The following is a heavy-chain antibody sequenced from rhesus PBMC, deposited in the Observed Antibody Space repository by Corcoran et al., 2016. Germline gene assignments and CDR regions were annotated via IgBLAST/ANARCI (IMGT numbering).Heavy chain of an antibody. D-gene: IGHD7-45*01. CDR1: GYSINSGFY. CDR3: AKHGLTGGFDY. V-gene: IGHV4-99*01. Sequence: QVQLQESGPGLVKPSETLSLTCAASGYSINSGFYGVWIRQPPGKGLEYIAYISGGSGSTTYNPSLKSRVTISKDMSKNQFSLELTSVTAADTAVYYCAKHGLTGGFDYWGQGVLVTVSS. J-gene: IGHJ4*01. CDR2: ISGGSGST.